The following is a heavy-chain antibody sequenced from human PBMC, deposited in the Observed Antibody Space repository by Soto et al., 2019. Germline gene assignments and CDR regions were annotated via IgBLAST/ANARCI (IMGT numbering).Heavy chain of an antibody. CDR2: IYWDNNK. Sequence: QITLKESGPTLVKPTQTLTLTCTFSGFSLSTSGVGVGWIRQPPGKALEWLALIYWDNNKRYSPSLKSRLTITKDTSKNQVVLTMTNMDPVDTATYYCAHCKNPPYNWNYECYFDYWGQGTLVTVSS. CDR1: GFSLSTSGVG. J-gene: IGHJ4*02. V-gene: IGHV2-5*02. CDR3: AHCKNPPYNWNYECYFDY. D-gene: IGHD1-7*01.